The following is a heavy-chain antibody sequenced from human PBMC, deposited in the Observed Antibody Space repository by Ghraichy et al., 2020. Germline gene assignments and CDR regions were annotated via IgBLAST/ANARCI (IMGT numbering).Heavy chain of an antibody. J-gene: IGHJ4*02. CDR1: GGSFSGYY. CDR3: ARGRLYSSSWRSGINDY. CDR2: INHSGST. V-gene: IGHV4-34*01. Sequence: SQTLSLTCAVYGGSFSGYYWSWIRQPPGKGLEWIGEINHSGSTNYNPSLKSRVTISVDTSKNQFSLKLSSVTAADTAVYYCARGRLYSSSWRSGINDYWGQGTLVTVSS. D-gene: IGHD6-13*01.